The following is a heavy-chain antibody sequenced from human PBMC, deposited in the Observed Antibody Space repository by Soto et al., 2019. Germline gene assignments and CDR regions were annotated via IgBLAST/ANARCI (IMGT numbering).Heavy chain of an antibody. CDR3: ARDLGGYDLYGPDT. D-gene: IGHD5-12*01. CDR1: GDTFTDSS. V-gene: IGHV1-2*02. J-gene: IGHJ5*02. CDR2: INLNSGDT. Sequence: ASVKVSCKPSGDTFTDSSMHWLREAPGQGLEWMGWINLNSGDTNYAEKFRGRVTMTRDTSIITAYMELTRLKSDDTAVYYCARDLGGYDLYGPDTWGQGTLVTVSS.